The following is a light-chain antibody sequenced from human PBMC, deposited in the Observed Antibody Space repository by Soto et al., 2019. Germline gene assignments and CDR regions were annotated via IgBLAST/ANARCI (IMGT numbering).Light chain of an antibody. V-gene: IGLV2-23*01. CDR2: EGS. CDR3: CSYAGSSTYV. J-gene: IGLJ1*01. Sequence: QSVLTQPASVSGSPGQSITISCTGTSSDVRSYNLVSWYQRHPGKAPKLMIYEGSKRPSGVSNRFSGSKSGNTASLTISGLQAEDEADYYCCSYAGSSTYVFGTGTKVTVL. CDR1: SSDVRSYNL.